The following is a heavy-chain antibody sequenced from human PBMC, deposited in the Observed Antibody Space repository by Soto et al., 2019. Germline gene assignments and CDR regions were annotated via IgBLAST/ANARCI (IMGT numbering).Heavy chain of an antibody. Sequence: GGSLRLSCAASGFTFSSYAMSWVRQAPGKGLEWVSAISGSGGSTYYADSVKGRFTISRDNSKNTLYLQMNSLRAEDTAVYYCAPVGSSSILGWFDPWGQGTLVTVSS. J-gene: IGHJ5*02. D-gene: IGHD6-13*01. CDR1: GFTFSSYA. V-gene: IGHV3-23*01. CDR3: APVGSSSILGWFDP. CDR2: ISGSGGST.